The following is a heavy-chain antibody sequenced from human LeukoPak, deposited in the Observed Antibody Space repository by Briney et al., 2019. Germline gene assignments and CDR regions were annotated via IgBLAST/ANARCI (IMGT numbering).Heavy chain of an antibody. CDR1: GFSFDEFG. Sequence: PGGSLRLSCEASGFSFDEFGMSWVRQAPGKGLEWVSGINWNGGSTGYADSVKGRFTISRDNAKNSLFLQMNSLRAEDTALYYCARAGRLRRPGAFDIWGQGTMVTVSS. J-gene: IGHJ3*02. CDR3: ARAGRLRRPGAFDI. D-gene: IGHD4-17*01. V-gene: IGHV3-20*04. CDR2: INWNGGST.